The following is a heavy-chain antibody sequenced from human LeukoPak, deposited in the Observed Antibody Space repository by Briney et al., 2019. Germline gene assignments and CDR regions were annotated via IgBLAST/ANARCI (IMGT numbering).Heavy chain of an antibody. Sequence: KTGGSLRLSCAASGFTFSSYSMNWVRQAPGKGLEWVSSISSSSSYIYYADSVKGRFTISRDNAKNSLYLQMNSLRAEDTAVYYCARVLSGYGTYWGQGTLVTVSS. V-gene: IGHV3-21*01. CDR1: GFTFSSYS. J-gene: IGHJ4*02. CDR2: ISSSSSYI. D-gene: IGHD5-12*01. CDR3: ARVLSGYGTY.